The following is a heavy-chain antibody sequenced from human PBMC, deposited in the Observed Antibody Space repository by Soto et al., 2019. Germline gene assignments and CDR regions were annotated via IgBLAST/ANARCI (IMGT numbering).Heavy chain of an antibody. CDR2: VSTSGRST. CDR1: GFIFSEST. V-gene: IGHV3-64D*06. CDR3: VKQAHGLDGVAFDY. J-gene: IGHJ4*02. Sequence: GGSLRLSCSASGFIFSESTIYWVRQVPGKGLEAISAVSTSGRSTYYADSVKDRFTISRDNSKNTLFLQMGSLRPEDTAIYYCVKQAHGLDGVAFDYWGQGTQGTVSS. D-gene: IGHD2-15*01.